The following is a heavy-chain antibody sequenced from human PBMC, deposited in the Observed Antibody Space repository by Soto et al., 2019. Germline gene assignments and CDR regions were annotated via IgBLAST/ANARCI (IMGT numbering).Heavy chain of an antibody. Sequence: QVQLVQSGAEVKKPGSSVKVSCKASGGTFSSYTISWVRQAPGQGLEWMGRIIPILGIANYAQKFQGRVTITADKSTSTAYMELSSLRSEDTAVYYCARLLTRPDSSDGWGQGTLVTVSS. D-gene: IGHD3-22*01. CDR1: GGTFSSYT. CDR2: IIPILGIA. CDR3: ARLLTRPDSSDG. V-gene: IGHV1-69*02. J-gene: IGHJ4*02.